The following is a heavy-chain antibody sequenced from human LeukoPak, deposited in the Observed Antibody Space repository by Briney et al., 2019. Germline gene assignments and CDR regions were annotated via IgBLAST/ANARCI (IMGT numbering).Heavy chain of an antibody. D-gene: IGHD3/OR15-3a*01. V-gene: IGHV3-23*01. CDR3: ARASWTSTADAVC. CDR2: MKGGGET. Sequence: PGGFLRLSCVASGFSFTNYAMSWVRQAPARGPEWLSSMKGGGETFYADSVKGRCTLSRDISRNTVYLQLNNLRVEDTAIYYCARASWTSTADAVCWGQGTQVTVSS. CDR1: GFSFTNYA. J-gene: IGHJ4*02.